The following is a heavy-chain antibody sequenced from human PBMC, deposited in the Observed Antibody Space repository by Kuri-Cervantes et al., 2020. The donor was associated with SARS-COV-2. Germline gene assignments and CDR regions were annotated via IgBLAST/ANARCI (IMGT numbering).Heavy chain of an antibody. J-gene: IGHJ3*02. CDR3: ARVFWSGPNDAFDI. D-gene: IGHD3-3*01. Sequence: ESLKISCAVYGGSFNNYYWNWIRQPPGKGLEWIGSIYHSGSTYYNPSLKSRVTISVDTSKNQFSLKLSSVTAADTAVYYCARVFWSGPNDAFDIWGQGTMVTVSS. V-gene: IGHV4-34*01. CDR1: GGSFNNYY. CDR2: IYHSGST.